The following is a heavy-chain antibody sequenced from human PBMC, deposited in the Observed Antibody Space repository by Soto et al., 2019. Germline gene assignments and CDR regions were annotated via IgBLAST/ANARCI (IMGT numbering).Heavy chain of an antibody. Sequence: QVQLVESGGGVVQPGRSLRLSCAASGFAFSSYGMHWVRQTPGKGLEWVALIWYDGSNKYYADSVKGRFTISRDNSNNTLYLQMPSLRAADTAVYFCARSPPGVAGRYYFDFWGQGTLVTVSS. CDR2: IWYDGSNK. V-gene: IGHV3-33*01. CDR3: ARSPPGVAGRYYFDF. J-gene: IGHJ4*02. D-gene: IGHD6-6*01. CDR1: GFAFSSYG.